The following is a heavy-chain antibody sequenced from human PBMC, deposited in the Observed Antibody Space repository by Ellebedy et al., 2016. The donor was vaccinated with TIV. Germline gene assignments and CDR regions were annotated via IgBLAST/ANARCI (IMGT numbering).Heavy chain of an antibody. Sequence: AASVKVSCKASGGTFSSYAISWVRQAPGQGLEWMGWISAYNGNTNYAQKLQGRVTMTTDTSTSTAYMELRSLRSDDTAVYYCARDSPIAVAGRLNDAFDIWGQGTMVTVSS. CDR1: GGTFSSYA. CDR3: ARDSPIAVAGRLNDAFDI. J-gene: IGHJ3*02. CDR2: ISAYNGNT. D-gene: IGHD6-19*01. V-gene: IGHV1-18*01.